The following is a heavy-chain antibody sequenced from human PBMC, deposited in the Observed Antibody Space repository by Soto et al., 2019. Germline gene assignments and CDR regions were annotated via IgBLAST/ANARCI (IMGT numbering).Heavy chain of an antibody. CDR3: AKARVATMIVVAINDAFDI. D-gene: IGHD3-22*01. J-gene: IGHJ3*02. CDR2: ISGSGGST. Sequence: GGALRLSCAASGFTFSSYAMSWVRQSPGKGLEWVSAISGSGGSTYYADSVKGRFTISRDNSKNTLYLQMNSLRAEDTAVYYCAKARVATMIVVAINDAFDIWGQGTMVTVSS. CDR1: GFTFSSYA. V-gene: IGHV3-23*01.